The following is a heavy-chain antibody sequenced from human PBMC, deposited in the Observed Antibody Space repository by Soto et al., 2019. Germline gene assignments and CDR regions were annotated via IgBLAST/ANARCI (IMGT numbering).Heavy chain of an antibody. Sequence: QVQLQESGPGLVKPSETLSLTCTVSGGSISSYYWSWIRQPAGKGLEWIGRIYTSGSTNYNPSLKSRVTMPVDTSKNQFSLKLSSVTAADTAVYYCARAHYSSGWNYFDYWGQGTLVTVSS. D-gene: IGHD6-19*01. V-gene: IGHV4-4*07. CDR2: IYTSGST. CDR3: ARAHYSSGWNYFDY. CDR1: GGSISSYY. J-gene: IGHJ4*02.